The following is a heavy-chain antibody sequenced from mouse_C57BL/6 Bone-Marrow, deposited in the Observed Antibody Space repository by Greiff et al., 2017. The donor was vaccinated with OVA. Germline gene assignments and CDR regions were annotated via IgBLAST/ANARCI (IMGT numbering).Heavy chain of an antibody. J-gene: IGHJ3*01. CDR1: GFTFSDYY. D-gene: IGHD1-1*01. CDR2: ISNGGGST. CDR3: ARHGHYGSSYVGFAY. Sequence: EVKLMESGGGLVQPGGSLKLSCAASGFTFSDYYMYWVRQTPEKRLEWVAYISNGGGSTYYPDTVKGRFTISRDNAKNTLYLQMSRLKSEDTAMYYCARHGHYGSSYVGFAYWGQGTLVTVSA. V-gene: IGHV5-12*01.